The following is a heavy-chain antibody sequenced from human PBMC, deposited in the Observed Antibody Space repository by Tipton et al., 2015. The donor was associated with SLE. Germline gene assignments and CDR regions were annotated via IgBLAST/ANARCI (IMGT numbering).Heavy chain of an antibody. D-gene: IGHD6-19*01. J-gene: IGHJ6*03. CDR3: ARGAGGYMDV. CDR2: IRYDGTEK. CDR1: GFTFSTYA. V-gene: IGHV3-30*02. Sequence: GSLRLSCVASGFTFSTYAMHWVRQAPGKGLEWVAFIRYDGTEKYFADSVKGRFTITRDNSKNTLYLQMNTLRAEDTAVYYCARGAGGYMDVWGKGTTVTVSS.